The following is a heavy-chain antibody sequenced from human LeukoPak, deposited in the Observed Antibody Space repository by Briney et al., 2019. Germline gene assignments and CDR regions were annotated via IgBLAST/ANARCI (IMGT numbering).Heavy chain of an antibody. CDR1: GFTFSSYA. D-gene: IGHD1-20*01. CDR3: AKGPRITVSFDY. CDR2: ISGSGGST. Sequence: GGSLRLSCAASGFTFSSYAMGWVRQAPGKGLEWVSAISGSGGSTYYADSVKGRFTISRDNSKNTLYLQMNSLRAEDTAVYYCAKGPRITVSFDYWGQGTLVTVSS. J-gene: IGHJ4*02. V-gene: IGHV3-23*01.